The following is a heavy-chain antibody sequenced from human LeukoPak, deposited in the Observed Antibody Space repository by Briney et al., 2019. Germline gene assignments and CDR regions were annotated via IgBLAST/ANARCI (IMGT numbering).Heavy chain of an antibody. Sequence: ASVKVSCKASGYTFTSYGISWVRQAPGQGLEWMGWISAYNGNTNYAQKLQGRVTMTTDTSTSTAYIELRSLRSDDTAVYYCARDRLPQTSIAAAGPDNWFDPWGQGTLVTVSS. CDR1: GYTFTSYG. CDR3: ARDRLPQTSIAAAGPDNWFDP. D-gene: IGHD6-13*01. J-gene: IGHJ5*02. V-gene: IGHV1-18*01. CDR2: ISAYNGNT.